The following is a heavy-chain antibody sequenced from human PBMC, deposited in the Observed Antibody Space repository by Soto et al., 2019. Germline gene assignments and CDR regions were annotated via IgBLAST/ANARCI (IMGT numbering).Heavy chain of an antibody. J-gene: IGHJ6*02. D-gene: IGHD2-15*01. V-gene: IGHV1-2*04. CDR2: INPKSGGT. CDR1: GYTFNRYY. CDR3: ARDMRYCSGGSCYWYYYYGMDV. Sequence: GASVKVSCKASGYTFNRYYMHWVRQAPGQGLERIGWINPKSGGTNYSQKFQGWVTMTRDTSISTAYMELSRLRSDDTAVYYCARDMRYCSGGSCYWYYYYGMDVWGQGTTVTVSS.